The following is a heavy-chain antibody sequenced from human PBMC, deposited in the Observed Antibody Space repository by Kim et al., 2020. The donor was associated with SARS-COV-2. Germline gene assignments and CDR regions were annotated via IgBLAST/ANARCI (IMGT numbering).Heavy chain of an antibody. CDR1: GGTFSSYA. CDR2: IIPIFGTA. CDR3: ARGRPLDYSNYMGAAFDY. Sequence: SVKVSCKASGGTFSSYAISWVRQAPGQGLEWMGGIIPIFGTANYAQKFQGRVTITADESTSTAYMELSSLRSEDTAVYYCARGRPLDYSNYMGAAFDYWGQGTLVTVSS. J-gene: IGHJ4*02. D-gene: IGHD4-4*01. V-gene: IGHV1-69*13.